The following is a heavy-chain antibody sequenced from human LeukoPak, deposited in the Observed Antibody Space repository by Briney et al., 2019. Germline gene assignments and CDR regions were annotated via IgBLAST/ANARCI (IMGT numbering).Heavy chain of an antibody. CDR1: GFTFSSYW. CDR2: IKQDGSEK. V-gene: IGHV3-7*03. D-gene: IGHD3-9*01. Sequence: GGSLRLSCAASGFTFSSYWMSWVRQAPGKGLEWVANIKQDGSEKYYVDSVKGRFTISRDNAKNSLYLQMNSLRAEDTAVYYCAKWGDYDVLTGYYVSDYWGQGTLVTVSS. CDR3: AKWGDYDVLTGYYVSDY. J-gene: IGHJ4*02.